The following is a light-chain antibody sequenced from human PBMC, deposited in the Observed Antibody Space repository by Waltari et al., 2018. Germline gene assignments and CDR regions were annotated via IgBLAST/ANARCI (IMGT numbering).Light chain of an antibody. Sequence: DIKLTQSPSTLPASVGDRVPITCRASRNSDTFLAWYQQKPGKAPKFLIYQASILETGVPSRFSGSGSGTEFTLTISSLQPDDFATYYCQQYRSYPYTFGRGTKLEI. J-gene: IGKJ2*01. CDR2: QAS. CDR1: RNSDTF. V-gene: IGKV1-5*03. CDR3: QQYRSYPYT.